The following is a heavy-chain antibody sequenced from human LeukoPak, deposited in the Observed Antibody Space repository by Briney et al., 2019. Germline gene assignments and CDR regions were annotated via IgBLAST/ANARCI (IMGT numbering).Heavy chain of an antibody. CDR2: IIPIFGTA. Sequence: SVKVSCKASGGTFSSYAISWVRQAPGQGLEWMGGIIPIFGTANYAQKFQGRVTITADESTSTAYMELSSLRSEDTAVYYCARAPADPSYYYYMDVWGKGTTVTFSS. J-gene: IGHJ6*03. V-gene: IGHV1-69*01. D-gene: IGHD6-19*01. CDR3: ARAPADPSYYYYMDV. CDR1: GGTFSSYA.